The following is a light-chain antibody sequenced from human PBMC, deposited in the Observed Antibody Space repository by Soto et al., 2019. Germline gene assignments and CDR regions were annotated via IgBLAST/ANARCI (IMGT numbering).Light chain of an antibody. CDR1: QTISSW. CDR2: KAS. J-gene: IGKJ1*01. CDR3: QHYNSYSEA. V-gene: IGKV1-5*03. Sequence: DIQMTQSPSTLSGSVGDRVTITCRASQTISSWLAWYQQKPGKAPKLLIYKASTLKSGVPSRFSGIGSGTEFTLTISSLQPDDFATYYCQHYNSYSEAFGQGTRWIS.